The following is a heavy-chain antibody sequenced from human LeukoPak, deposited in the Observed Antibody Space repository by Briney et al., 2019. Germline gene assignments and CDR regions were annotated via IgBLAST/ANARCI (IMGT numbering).Heavy chain of an antibody. Sequence: NASETLSLTCTVSNGPINTYQWSWIRQPPGKGLEWIGNIHYSGSANYNPSLKSRVVISVDTSKNQFSLKLSSVTAADTAMYYCAKNLWSGHSSGWSKYYYYYMDVWGKGTTVTVSS. V-gene: IGHV4-59*01. J-gene: IGHJ6*03. CDR1: NGPINTYQ. D-gene: IGHD6-19*01. CDR3: AKNLWSGHSSGWSKYYYYYMDV. CDR2: IHYSGSA.